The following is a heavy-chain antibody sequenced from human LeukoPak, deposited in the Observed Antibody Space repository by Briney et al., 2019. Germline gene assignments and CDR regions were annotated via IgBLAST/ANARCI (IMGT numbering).Heavy chain of an antibody. CDR3: AKTTVGYSSGRYPGWPADC. Sequence: GGSLRLSCAASGFTFNTYAIYWVRQAPGKGLEWVSGICGSGSCTYYADSVKGRFTISRDNSKNTFYLQMHSLTADDTAIYYCAKTTVGYSSGRYPGWPADCWGQGTLVTVSS. CDR1: GFTFNTYA. J-gene: IGHJ4*02. CDR2: ICGSGSCT. V-gene: IGHV3-23*01. D-gene: IGHD6-19*01.